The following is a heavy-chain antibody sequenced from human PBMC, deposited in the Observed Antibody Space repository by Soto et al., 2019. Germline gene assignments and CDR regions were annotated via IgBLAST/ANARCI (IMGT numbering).Heavy chain of an antibody. CDR3: ARNYYGSGSYYETRNWFDP. CDR1: GGTFSSYA. J-gene: IGHJ5*02. V-gene: IGHV1-69*01. CDR2: IIPIFGTA. D-gene: IGHD3-10*01. Sequence: QVQLVQSGAEVKKPGSSVKVSCKASGGTFSSYAISWVRQAPGQGLEWMGGIIPIFGTANYAQKFQGRVTITADESPSTAYMELSSLRSEDTAVYYCARNYYGSGSYYETRNWFDPWGQGTLVTVSS.